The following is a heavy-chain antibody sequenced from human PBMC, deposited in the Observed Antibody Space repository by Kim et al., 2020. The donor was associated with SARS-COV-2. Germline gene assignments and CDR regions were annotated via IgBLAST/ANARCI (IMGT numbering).Heavy chain of an antibody. V-gene: IGHV1-18*01. D-gene: IGHD6-6*01. CDR1: GYIVTSYG. CDR2: ISAYNGDT. J-gene: IGHJ4*02. Sequence: ASVKVSCKASGYIVTSYGISWVRQAPGQGLEWMGWISAYNGDTNYAQKFQGRVTVTIDTSTSTAYMELRSLRSDDTAVYYCAREYSSSPSPHYFDYWGQG. CDR3: AREYSSSPSPHYFDY.